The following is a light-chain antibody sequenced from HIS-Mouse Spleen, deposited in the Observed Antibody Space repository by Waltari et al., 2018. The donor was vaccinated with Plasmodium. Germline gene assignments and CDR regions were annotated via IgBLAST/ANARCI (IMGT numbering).Light chain of an antibody. CDR1: QGISSA. J-gene: IGKJ2*01. Sequence: AIQLTQSPSSLSASVGDRVTITCRASQGISSALAWYQQKPWKAPKLLIYDASSLESGVPSRFSGSGSGTDFTLTISSLQPEDFATYYCQQFNSYPTFGQGTKLEIK. CDR2: DAS. CDR3: QQFNSYPT. V-gene: IGKV1-13*02.